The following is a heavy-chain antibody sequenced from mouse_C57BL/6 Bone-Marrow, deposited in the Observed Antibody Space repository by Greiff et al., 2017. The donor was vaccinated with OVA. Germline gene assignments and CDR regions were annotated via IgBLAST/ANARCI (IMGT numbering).Heavy chain of an antibody. J-gene: IGHJ4*01. D-gene: IGHD1-1*02. CDR2: INPNNGGT. Sequence: EVQLQQSGPELVKPGASVKISCKASGYTFTDYYMNWVKQSHGKSLEWIGDINPNNGGTSYNQKFKGKATLTVDKSSSTAYMELRSLTSEDSAVYYCARRWEGDYWGQGTSVTVSS. CDR3: ARRWEGDY. V-gene: IGHV1-26*01. CDR1: GYTFTDYY.